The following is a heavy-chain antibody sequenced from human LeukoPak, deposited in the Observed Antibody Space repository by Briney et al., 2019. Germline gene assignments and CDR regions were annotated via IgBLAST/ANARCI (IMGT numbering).Heavy chain of an antibody. CDR2: IYHSGST. CDR1: GGSINSSSYY. Sequence: PAETLSLTCTVSGGSINSSSYYWGWIRQPPGTGLEWIGSIYHSGSTYYNPSLKSRVTISVDTSKNQFSLKLSSVTAADTAVYYCARVSASSGWNFDYWGQGTLVTVSS. CDR3: ARVSASSGWNFDY. D-gene: IGHD6-19*01. J-gene: IGHJ4*02. V-gene: IGHV4-39*07.